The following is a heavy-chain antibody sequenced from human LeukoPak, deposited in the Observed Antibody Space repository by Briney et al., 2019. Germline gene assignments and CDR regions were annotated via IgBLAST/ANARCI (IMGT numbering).Heavy chain of an antibody. V-gene: IGHV1-69*04. CDR2: IIPILGIA. CDR3: ARVDCSGGSCYSYFDY. Sequence: GASVKVSCKASGYTFTSYYMHWVRQAPGQGLEWMGRIIPILGIANYAQKFQGRVTITADKSTSTAYMELSSLRSEDTAVYYCARVDCSGGSCYSYFDYWGQGTLVTVSS. J-gene: IGHJ4*02. D-gene: IGHD2-15*01. CDR1: GYTFTSYY.